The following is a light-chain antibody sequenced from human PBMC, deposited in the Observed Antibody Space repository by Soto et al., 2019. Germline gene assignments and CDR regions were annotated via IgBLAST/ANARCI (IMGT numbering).Light chain of an antibody. CDR2: DVS. V-gene: IGLV2-14*01. J-gene: IGLJ2*01. CDR3: SSYTSSSTYVV. Sequence: QSVLTQPASVSGSPGQSITLSCTGTSSDVGGYNYVSWYQQHPGKAPKLMIYDVSNRPSGVSNRFSGSKSGNTASLTISGLQAEDEADYYCSSYTSSSTYVVFGGGTTVTVL. CDR1: SSDVGGYNY.